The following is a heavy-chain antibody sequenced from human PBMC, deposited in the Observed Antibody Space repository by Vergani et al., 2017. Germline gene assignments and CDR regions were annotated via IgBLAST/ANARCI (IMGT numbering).Heavy chain of an antibody. CDR1: GSTVSGNY. D-gene: IGHD3-22*01. Sequence: ELQLVESGGGLVQPGGSLRLSCAASGSTVSGNYMTWVRQAPGKGLEWVSIMYTGGTTDYADSVKGRFTVSRDTSKNFLYLQMNNLRAEDTAVYYCTIGVMDFYDSSGHQARDYWGQGTLVTVSS. J-gene: IGHJ4*02. V-gene: IGHV3-66*02. CDR3: TIGVMDFYDSSGHQARDY. CDR2: MYTGGTT.